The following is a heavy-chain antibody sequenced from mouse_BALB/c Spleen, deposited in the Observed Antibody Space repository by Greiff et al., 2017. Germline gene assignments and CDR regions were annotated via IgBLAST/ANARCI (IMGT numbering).Heavy chain of an antibody. Sequence: VQLQQSGAELVRPGSSVKISCKASGYAFSSYWMNWVKQRPGQGLAWIGQIYPGDGDTNYNGKFKGKATLTADKSSSTAYMQLSSLTSEDSAVYFCARLGRYDDYFDYWGQGTTLTVAS. CDR3: ARLGRYDDYFDY. J-gene: IGHJ2*01. CDR2: IYPGDGDT. CDR1: GYAFSSYW. V-gene: IGHV1-80*01. D-gene: IGHD2-14*01.